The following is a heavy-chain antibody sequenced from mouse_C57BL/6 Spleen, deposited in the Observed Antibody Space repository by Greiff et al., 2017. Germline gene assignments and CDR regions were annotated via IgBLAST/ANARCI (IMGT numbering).Heavy chain of an antibody. V-gene: IGHV1-26*01. CDR2: INPNNGGT. Sequence: VHVKQSGPELVKPGASVKISCKASGYTFTDYYMNWVKQSHGKSLEWIGDINPNNGGTSYNQKFKGKATLTVDKSSSTAYMELRSLTSEDSAVYYCARITTVPRYFDYWGQGTTLTVSS. D-gene: IGHD1-1*01. CDR1: GYTFTDYY. CDR3: ARITTVPRYFDY. J-gene: IGHJ2*01.